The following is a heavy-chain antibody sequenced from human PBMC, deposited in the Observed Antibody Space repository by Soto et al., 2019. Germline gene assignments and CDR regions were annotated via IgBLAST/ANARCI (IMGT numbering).Heavy chain of an antibody. V-gene: IGHV3-7*05. CDR2: IRQDGTDK. J-gene: IGHJ4*02. CDR1: GFTFSTYW. CDR3: VRDSK. Sequence: PGGSLRLSCAASGFTFSTYWMSWVRQAPGKGLEWVANIRQDGTDKYYVDSVRGRFTISRDNAKNSLYLQMSSLIAEDTAIYYCVRDSKRGRGTLVTVSS.